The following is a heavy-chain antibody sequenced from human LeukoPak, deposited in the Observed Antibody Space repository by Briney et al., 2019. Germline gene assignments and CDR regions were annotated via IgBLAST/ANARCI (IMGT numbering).Heavy chain of an antibody. CDR1: GFTFSSYW. CDR3: ARDRGWGMDV. CDR2: ISYDGSNK. Sequence: PGGSLRLSCAASGFTFSSYWMSWVRQAPGKGLEWVAVISYDGSNKYYADSVKGRFTISRDNSKNTLYLQMNSLRAEDTAVYYCARDRGWGMDVWGKGTTVTISS. V-gene: IGHV3-30*03. J-gene: IGHJ6*03. D-gene: IGHD5-12*01.